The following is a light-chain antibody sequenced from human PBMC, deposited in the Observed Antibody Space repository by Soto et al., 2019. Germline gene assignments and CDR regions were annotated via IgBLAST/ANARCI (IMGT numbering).Light chain of an antibody. CDR1: RSDVGACNY. Sequence: QSALTQPASVSGSPGQSITISCTGTRSDVGACNYVSWYQQHPGKAPKLVIYDVSTRPSGVSNRFSGSKSGNTASLTISGLQAEDEADYYCNLCTRSSTLYYVFGTGTKLTVL. CDR2: DVS. J-gene: IGLJ1*01. CDR3: NLCTRSSTLYYV. V-gene: IGLV2-14*03.